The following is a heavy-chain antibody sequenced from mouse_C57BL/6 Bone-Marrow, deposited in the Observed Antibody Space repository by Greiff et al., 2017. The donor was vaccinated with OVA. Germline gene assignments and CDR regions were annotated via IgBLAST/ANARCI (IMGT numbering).Heavy chain of an antibody. CDR1: GYTFTSYW. CDR3: ASQKKSFAY. J-gene: IGHJ3*01. V-gene: IGHV1-55*01. Sequence: QVQLKQSGAELMKPGASVKMSCKASGYTFTSYWITWVKQRPGQGLEWIGDIYPGSGSTNYNEKFKSKATLTVDTSSSTAYMQLSSLTSEDSAVYYCASQKKSFAYWGQGTLVTVSA. CDR2: IYPGSGST.